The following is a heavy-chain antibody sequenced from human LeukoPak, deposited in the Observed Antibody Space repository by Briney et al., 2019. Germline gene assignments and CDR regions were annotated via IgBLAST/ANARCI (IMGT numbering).Heavy chain of an antibody. J-gene: IGHJ4*02. Sequence: GGSLRLSCAASRFTVSSNYMTWVRQAAGKGLEWVSVIYSGGSTYYADSVKGRFTISRDNSKNTLYLQMNSLRSDDTAVYYCARDKTSSGWYHLYDYWGQGTLVTVSS. CDR1: RFTVSSNY. CDR2: IYSGGST. CDR3: ARDKTSSGWYHLYDY. V-gene: IGHV3-53*05. D-gene: IGHD6-19*01.